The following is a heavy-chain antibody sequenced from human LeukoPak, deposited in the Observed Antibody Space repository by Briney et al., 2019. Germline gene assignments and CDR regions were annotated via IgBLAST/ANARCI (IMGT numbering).Heavy chain of an antibody. Sequence: SETLSLTCAVYGGSFSGYYWSWILQPPGKGLEWIGEINHSGSTNYNPSLKSRVTISVDTSKNQFSLKLSSVTAADTAVYYCARGPKAAAGTRWFDPWGQGTLVTVSS. CDR2: INHSGST. D-gene: IGHD6-13*01. CDR1: GGSFSGYY. J-gene: IGHJ5*02. V-gene: IGHV4-34*01. CDR3: ARGPKAAAGTRWFDP.